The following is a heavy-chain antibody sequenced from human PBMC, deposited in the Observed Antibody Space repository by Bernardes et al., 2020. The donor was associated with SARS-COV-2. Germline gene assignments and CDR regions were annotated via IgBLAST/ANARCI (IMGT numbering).Heavy chain of an antibody. CDR3: ARQKGGSGSYGFKWFDP. V-gene: IGHV4-59*02. D-gene: IGHD3-10*01. CDR1: AGSVRSHY. CDR2: IFYSGST. J-gene: IGHJ5*02. Sequence: SETLSLTCTVSAGSVRSHYWTWIRQSPGTGLEWIGDIFYSGSTNYNPSLKGRATISLDISKTQLSLKVTSVTAADTAVYYCARQKGGSGSYGFKWFDPWGQGTLVTVSS.